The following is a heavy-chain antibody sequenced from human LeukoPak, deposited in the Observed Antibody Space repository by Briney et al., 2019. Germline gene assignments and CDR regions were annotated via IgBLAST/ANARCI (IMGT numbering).Heavy chain of an antibody. CDR3: ARGPSGGNGFSY. CDR1: GFTFSGYW. CDR2: IKQDGSER. Sequence: PGGSLRLSCAASGFTFSGYWMSWVRQAPGKGLEWVANIKQDGSERYYVDSVKGRFTISRDNAKNSLYLQMNSLRAVDTAVYYCARGPSGGNGFSYWGLGTLVTVSS. D-gene: IGHD2-15*01. V-gene: IGHV3-7*04. J-gene: IGHJ4*02.